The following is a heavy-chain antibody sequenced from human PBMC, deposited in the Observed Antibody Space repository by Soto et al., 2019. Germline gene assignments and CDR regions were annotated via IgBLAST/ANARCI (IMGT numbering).Heavy chain of an antibody. CDR3: ARHYSSGSRNWFDP. CDR2: IYYSGST. CDR1: GGSINSSSYF. J-gene: IGHJ5*02. V-gene: IGHV4-39*01. D-gene: IGHD6-19*01. Sequence: QLQLQESGPGLVKPSETLSLTCSVSGGSINSSSYFWGWVRQPPGKGLEWIGSIYYSGSTYYNPSLRSRFTISVDTSKNQFSLKLSSVTDADTAVFYCARHYSSGSRNWFDPWGQGTLVTVAS.